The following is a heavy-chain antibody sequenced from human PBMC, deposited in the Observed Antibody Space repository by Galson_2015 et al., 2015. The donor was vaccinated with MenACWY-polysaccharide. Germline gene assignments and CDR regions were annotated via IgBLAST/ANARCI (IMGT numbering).Heavy chain of an antibody. V-gene: IGHV3-74*01. CDR2: IYSDGSDG. CDR1: GFTFSSYW. CDR3: ARDLYPTTYYSDSSPLSDY. Sequence: SMRLACAASGFTFSSYWMHWVRQAPGKGLVWVSRIYSDGSDGTYADSVKGRFTVSRDNAKNTLYLQMNSLRAEDTAVYYCARDLYPTTYYSDSSPLSDYWGQGTLVTVSS. D-gene: IGHD3-22*01. J-gene: IGHJ4*02.